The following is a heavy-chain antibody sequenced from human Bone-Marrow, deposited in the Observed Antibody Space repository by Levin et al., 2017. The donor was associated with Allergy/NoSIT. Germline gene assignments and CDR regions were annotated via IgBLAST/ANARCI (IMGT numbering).Heavy chain of an antibody. CDR2: IKFDGNET. CDR3: ARDLSPRLDGYYYDALDV. D-gene: IGHD5-24*01. J-gene: IGHJ3*01. Sequence: GESLKISCTASGFTFRTYWMTWVRQAPGKGLEWVASIKFDGNETPCADSVKGRFTISRDNAKNSLYLQMDSLRAEDTALYYCARDLSPRLDGYYYDALDVWGQGTMVTVSP. CDR1: GFTFRTYW. V-gene: IGHV3-7*03.